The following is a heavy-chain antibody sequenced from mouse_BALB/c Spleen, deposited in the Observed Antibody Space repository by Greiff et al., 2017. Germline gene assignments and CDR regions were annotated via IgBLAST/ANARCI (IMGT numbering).Heavy chain of an antibody. CDR1: GFTFSSYT. Sequence: EVKLVESGGGLVQPGGSLKLSCAASGFTFSSYTMSWVRQTPEKRLEWVAYISNGGGSTYYPDTVKGRFTISRDNAKNTLYLQMSSLKSEDTAMYYCARHSLYGSSYGYYAMDYWGQGTSVTVSS. CDR3: ARHSLYGSSYGYYAMDY. V-gene: IGHV5-12-2*01. D-gene: IGHD1-1*01. CDR2: ISNGGGST. J-gene: IGHJ4*01.